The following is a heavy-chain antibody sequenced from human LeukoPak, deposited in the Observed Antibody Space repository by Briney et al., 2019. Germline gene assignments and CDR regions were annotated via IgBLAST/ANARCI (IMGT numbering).Heavy chain of an antibody. CDR3: ASKEYYYYGMDV. J-gene: IGHJ6*01. Sequence: XXWXRXXXXXXXEWIGEIDHSGRTNYNPSLKSRVTISVDKSKNQISLKLSSVTAADTAVYYCASKEYYYYGMDVWGQGTTVTVSS. CDR2: IDHSGRT. V-gene: IGHV4-4*02.